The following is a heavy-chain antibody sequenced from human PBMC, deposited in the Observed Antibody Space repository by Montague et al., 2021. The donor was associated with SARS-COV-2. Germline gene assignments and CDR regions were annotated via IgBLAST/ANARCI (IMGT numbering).Heavy chain of an antibody. CDR3: ARARGIGNYYYGMDV. CDR1: GFTFSSYS. D-gene: IGHD2-21*01. Sequence: SLRLSCAASGFTFSSYSMNWVRQAPGKGLEWVSSISSSSSYIYYTDSVKGRFTISKDNAQNSLYLQMNSLRAEDTAVYYCARARGIGNYYYGMDVWGQGTTLTVSS. V-gene: IGHV3-21*01. CDR2: ISSSSSYI. J-gene: IGHJ6*02.